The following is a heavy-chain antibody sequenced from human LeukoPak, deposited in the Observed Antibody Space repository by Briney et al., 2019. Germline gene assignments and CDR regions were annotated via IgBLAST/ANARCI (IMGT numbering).Heavy chain of an antibody. Sequence: GSLRPSCAASEFTFSSYWMTWVRQPPGKGLEWIGEINHSGSTNYNPSLKSRVTISVDTSKNQFSLKLSSVTAADTAVYYCARRGQLYYYGSGSYSYWGQGTLVTVSS. CDR1: EFTFSSYW. CDR2: INHSGST. V-gene: IGHV4-34*01. CDR3: ARRGQLYYYGSGSYSY. D-gene: IGHD3-10*01. J-gene: IGHJ4*02.